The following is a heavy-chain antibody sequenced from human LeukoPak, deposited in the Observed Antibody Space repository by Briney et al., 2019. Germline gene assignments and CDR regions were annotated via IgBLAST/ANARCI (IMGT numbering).Heavy chain of an antibody. J-gene: IGHJ4*02. V-gene: IGHV3-15*01. CDR3: TTVSWRKIWGSSSWYLGY. CDR1: GFTFSNAW. CDR2: VKSKTDGGTT. D-gene: IGHD6-13*01. Sequence: PGGSLRLSCAASGFTFSNAWMSWVRQAPGKGLEWVGRVKSKTDGGTTDYAAPVKGRFTISRDDSKNTLYLQMNSLKTEDTAVYYCTTVSWRKIWGSSSWYLGYWGQGTLVTVSS.